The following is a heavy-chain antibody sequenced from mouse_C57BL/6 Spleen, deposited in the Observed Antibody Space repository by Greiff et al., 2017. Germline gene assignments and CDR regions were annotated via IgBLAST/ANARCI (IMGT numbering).Heavy chain of an antibody. D-gene: IGHD1-1*01. J-gene: IGHJ3*01. Sequence: QVQLKESGPELVRPGVSVKISCKGSGYTFTDYAMHWVKQSHAKSLEWIGVISTYYGDASYNQKFKDKATMTVDKSSSTAYMELARLTSEDSAVYYCARERTYYYGSSPSFAYWGQGTLVTVSA. CDR3: ARERTYYYGSSPSFAY. CDR2: ISTYYGDA. CDR1: GYTFTDYA. V-gene: IGHV1-67*01.